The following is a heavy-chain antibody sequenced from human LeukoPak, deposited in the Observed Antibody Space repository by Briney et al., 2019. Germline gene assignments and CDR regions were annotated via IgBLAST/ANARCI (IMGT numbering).Heavy chain of an antibody. Sequence: SETLSLTCAVYGGSFSGYYWSWIRQPPGKGLEWIGEINHSGSTNYDPSLKSRVTISVDTSKNQFSLKLSSVTAADTAVYYCARLVRDYYGSGSYYGYYYHYYMDVWGKGTTVTISS. CDR1: GGSFSGYY. V-gene: IGHV4-34*01. J-gene: IGHJ6*03. D-gene: IGHD3-10*01. CDR3: ARLVRDYYGSGSYYGYYYHYYMDV. CDR2: INHSGST.